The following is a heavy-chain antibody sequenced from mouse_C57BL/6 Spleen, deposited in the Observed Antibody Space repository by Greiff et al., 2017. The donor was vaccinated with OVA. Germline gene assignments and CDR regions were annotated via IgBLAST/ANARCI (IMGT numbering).Heavy chain of an antibody. J-gene: IGHJ4*01. D-gene: IGHD1-1*02. CDR1: GYTFTSYW. CDR3: AKGGGLFYAMDY. Sequence: QVQLQQPGAELVKPGASVKLSCKASGYTFTSYWMQWVKQRPGQGLEWIGEIDPSDSYTNYNQKFKGKATLTVDTSSSTADMQLSSLTSEDSAVYYCAKGGGLFYAMDYWGQGTSVTVSS. CDR2: IDPSDSYT. V-gene: IGHV1-50*01.